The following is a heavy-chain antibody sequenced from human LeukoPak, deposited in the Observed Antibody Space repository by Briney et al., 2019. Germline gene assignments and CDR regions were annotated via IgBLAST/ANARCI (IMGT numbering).Heavy chain of an antibody. V-gene: IGHV3-7*05. CDR2: VNQDESKT. Sequence: GGSLRLSCAASGFTFSTSWMSWVRQAPGKGLEWVATVNQDESKTYYVDSVRGRFTISRNNAKNSLYLQMNSLRADDTAVYFCAREYSSSARDYWGQGTLVTVSS. CDR3: AREYSSSARDY. D-gene: IGHD6-6*01. J-gene: IGHJ4*02. CDR1: GFTFSTSW.